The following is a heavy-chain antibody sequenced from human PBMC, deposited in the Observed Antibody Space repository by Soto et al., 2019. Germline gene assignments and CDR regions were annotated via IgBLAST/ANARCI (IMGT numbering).Heavy chain of an antibody. D-gene: IGHD2-15*01. CDR1: GYTFTGYY. J-gene: IGHJ6*02. V-gene: IGHV1-2*04. CDR3: ASDWVVAASTTSYYYYGMDV. CDR2: INPNSGGT. Sequence: ASVRVSCKASGYTFTGYYIHCVRQAPGQGLERMGWINPNSGGTNYAQKCQGWVTMTRDTSISTAYMELSRLRSDDTAVYYCASDWVVAASTTSYYYYGMDVWGQGTTVTVSS.